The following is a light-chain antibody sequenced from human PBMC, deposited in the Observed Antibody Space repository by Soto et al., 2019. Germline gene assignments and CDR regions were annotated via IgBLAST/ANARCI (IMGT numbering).Light chain of an antibody. CDR1: SGDVGGYYY. V-gene: IGLV2-14*01. CDR3: SSSTAGGTI. CDR2: EVS. J-gene: IGLJ1*01. Sequence: QSALTQPASVSGSPGQSITISCTGTSGDVGGYYYVSWYQQLPGKAPKLMISEVSNRPSGVSNRFSGSKSGNTASLTISGLQAEDEADSYCSSSTAGGTIFGTGTKVTV.